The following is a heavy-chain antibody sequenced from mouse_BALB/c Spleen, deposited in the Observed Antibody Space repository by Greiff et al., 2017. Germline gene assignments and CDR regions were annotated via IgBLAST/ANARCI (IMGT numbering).Heavy chain of an antibody. CDR3: ARGANWDGAFAY. Sequence: QVQLQQPGAELVKPGASVKLSCKASGYTFTSYWMHWVKQRPGQGLEWIGEIDPSDSYTNYNQKFKGKATLTVDKSSSTAYMQLSSLTSEDSAVYYCARGANWDGAFAYWGQGTLVTVSA. D-gene: IGHD4-1*01. V-gene: IGHV1-69*02. CDR1: GYTFTSYW. J-gene: IGHJ3*01. CDR2: IDPSDSYT.